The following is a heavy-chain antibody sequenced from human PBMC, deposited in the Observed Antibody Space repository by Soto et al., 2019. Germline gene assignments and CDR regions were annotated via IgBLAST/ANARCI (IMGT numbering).Heavy chain of an antibody. CDR3: AKDLMSYDSSGYYSAFDI. Sequence: GGSLRLSCAASGFTFSSYSMNWVRQAPGKGLEWVSAISGSGGSTYYADSVKGRFTISRDNSKNTLYLQMNSLRAEDTAVYYCAKDLMSYDSSGYYSAFDIWGQGTMVTVSS. CDR1: GFTFSSYS. D-gene: IGHD3-22*01. V-gene: IGHV3-23*01. CDR2: ISGSGGST. J-gene: IGHJ3*02.